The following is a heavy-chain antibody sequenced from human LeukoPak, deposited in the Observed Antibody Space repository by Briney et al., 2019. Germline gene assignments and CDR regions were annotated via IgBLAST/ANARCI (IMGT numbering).Heavy chain of an antibody. D-gene: IGHD6-19*01. CDR2: IKQDGSEK. V-gene: IGHV3-7*01. CDR3: TSGDSSGWLEAY. Sequence: PGGSLRLSCAASGFTFSSYAMHWVRQAPGKGLEWVANIKQDGSEKYYVDSVKGRFTISRDNARNSLYLQMNSLRAEDTAVYYCTSGDSSGWLEAYWGQGTLVTVSS. J-gene: IGHJ4*02. CDR1: GFTFSSYA.